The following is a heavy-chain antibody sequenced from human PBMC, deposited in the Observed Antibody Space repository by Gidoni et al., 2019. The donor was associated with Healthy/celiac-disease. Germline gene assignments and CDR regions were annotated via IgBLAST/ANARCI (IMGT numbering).Heavy chain of an antibody. CDR2: IWYDVSNK. CDR1: GFTFSRYV. J-gene: IGHJ4*02. CDR3: ARDQGFFYYDSSGLGN. D-gene: IGHD3-22*01. Sequence: QVQLVESGGRVVQPGRSLRLSCAASGFTFSRYVMHWVRQAPGKGLEWVAVIWYDVSNKYYADSVKGRFTISRDNSKNTLYLQMNSQRAEDTAVYYCARDQGFFYYDSSGLGNGGQGTLVTVSS. V-gene: IGHV3-33*01.